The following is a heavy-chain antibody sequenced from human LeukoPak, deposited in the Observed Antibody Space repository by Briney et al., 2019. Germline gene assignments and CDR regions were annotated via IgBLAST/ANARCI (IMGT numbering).Heavy chain of an antibody. J-gene: IGHJ4*02. Sequence: GGSLRLSCAASGFTFSSYAMSWVRQAPGKGLEWVSVISGSGDSTYYADSVKGRFTTSRDNSKNTLYLQTNSLRAEDTAVYYCTRRLDEWGQGTLVTVSS. CDR2: ISGSGDST. D-gene: IGHD3-16*01. V-gene: IGHV3-23*01. CDR3: TRRLDE. CDR1: GFTFSSYA.